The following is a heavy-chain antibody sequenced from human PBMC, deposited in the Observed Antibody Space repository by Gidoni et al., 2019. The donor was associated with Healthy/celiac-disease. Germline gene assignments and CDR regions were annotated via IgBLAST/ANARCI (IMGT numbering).Heavy chain of an antibody. Sequence: EVQLVESGGGVVRPGGSLRLSCAAPGFTFDDYGMSWVRQAPGKGLEWVSGINWNGGSTGYADSVKGRFTISRDNAKNSLYLQMNSLRAEDTALYYCARRRGPGYGDPDAFDIWGQGTMVTVSS. J-gene: IGHJ3*02. CDR3: ARRRGPGYGDPDAFDI. CDR2: INWNGGST. CDR1: GFTFDDYG. V-gene: IGHV3-20*04. D-gene: IGHD4-17*01.